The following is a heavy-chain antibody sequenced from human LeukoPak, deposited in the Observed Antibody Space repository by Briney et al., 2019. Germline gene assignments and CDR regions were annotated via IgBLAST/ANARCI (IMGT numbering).Heavy chain of an antibody. D-gene: IGHD5-12*01. Sequence: PSETLSLTCTVSGGSIRSSSYYWGWIRQPPGKGLEWIGSIYYSGSTYYNPSLKSRVTISVDTSKNQFSLKLSSVTAADTAIYYCARHSRSAYSGYENAFDIWGQGTVVTVSS. CDR3: ARHSRSAYSGYENAFDI. CDR2: IYYSGST. CDR1: GGSIRSSSYY. V-gene: IGHV4-39*01. J-gene: IGHJ3*02.